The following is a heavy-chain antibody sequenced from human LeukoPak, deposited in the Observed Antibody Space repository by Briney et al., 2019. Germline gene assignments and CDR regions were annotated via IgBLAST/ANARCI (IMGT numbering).Heavy chain of an antibody. Sequence: GGSLRLSCAASGFTFSSYGMHWVRQAPGKGLEWVAFIRYDGSNKYYADSVKGRFTISRDNSKNTLYLQMNSLRAEDTAVCYCAKKRGYSGYDLSYWGQGTLVTVSS. V-gene: IGHV3-30*02. CDR3: AKKRGYSGYDLSY. D-gene: IGHD5-12*01. CDR2: IRYDGSNK. CDR1: GFTFSSYG. J-gene: IGHJ4*02.